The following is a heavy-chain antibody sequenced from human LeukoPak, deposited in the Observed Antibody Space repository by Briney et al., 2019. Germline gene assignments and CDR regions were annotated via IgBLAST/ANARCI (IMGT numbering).Heavy chain of an antibody. V-gene: IGHV4-34*01. CDR2: VHHRGST. D-gene: IGHD4-23*01. J-gene: IGHJ4*02. CDR3: ARAPGWTTVARPFDS. Sequence: SETLSLTCAVYGGPFNGYYWNWIRQPPGKGLEWIGEVHHRGSTNYNPSLKSRVTISVDTSENQFSLNLNSVTAADTAVYYCARAPGWTTVARPFDSWGQGTLVTVSS. CDR1: GGPFNGYY.